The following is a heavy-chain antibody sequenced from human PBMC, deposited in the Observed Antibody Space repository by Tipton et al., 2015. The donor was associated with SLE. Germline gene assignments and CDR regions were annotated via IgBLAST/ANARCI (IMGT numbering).Heavy chain of an antibody. CDR3: ARGILGDPVAFDM. CDR1: GFTFSTYT. D-gene: IGHD1-26*01. J-gene: IGHJ3*02. Sequence: SLRLSCAASGFTFSTYTLSWVRQAPGKGLEWVSTVGGSGYVTYYTDSVKGRFTISRDNAKNTVYLQMNSLTVEDTALYYCARGILGDPVAFDMWGQGTMGIASS. CDR2: VGGSGYVT. V-gene: IGHV3-23*01.